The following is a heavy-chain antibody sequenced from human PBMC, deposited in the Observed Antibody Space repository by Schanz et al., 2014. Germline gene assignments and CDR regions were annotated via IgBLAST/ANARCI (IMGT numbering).Heavy chain of an antibody. D-gene: IGHD6-19*01. CDR1: GFTVSSNY. CDR2: IKSKTDGGTT. V-gene: IGHV3-15*01. J-gene: IGHJ4*02. Sequence: EVQLVESGGGLVKPGGSLRLSCTASGFTVSSNYMNWVRQAPGKGLVWVGRIKSKTDGGTTDYAAPVKGRFTISRDDSKNTLFLQMNSLKTEDTAVYYCTTYCDGGCAIDNWGQGALVTVSS. CDR3: TTYCDGGCAIDN.